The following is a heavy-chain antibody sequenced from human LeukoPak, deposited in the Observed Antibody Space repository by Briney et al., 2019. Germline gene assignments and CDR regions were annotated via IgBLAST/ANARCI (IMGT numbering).Heavy chain of an antibody. CDR2: IYYSGST. V-gene: IGHV4-31*03. J-gene: IGHJ4*02. CDR3: ARRRYGGNSVFDY. D-gene: IGHD4-23*01. Sequence: SETLSLTCTVSGGSISSGGYYWSWIRQHPGKGLEWIGYIYYSGSTYYNPSLKSRVTISVDTSKNQFSLKLSSVTAADTAVYYCARRRYGGNSVFDYWGQGTLVTVSS. CDR1: GGSISSGGYY.